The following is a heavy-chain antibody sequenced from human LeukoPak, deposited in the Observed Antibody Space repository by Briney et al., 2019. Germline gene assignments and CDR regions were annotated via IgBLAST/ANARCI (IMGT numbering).Heavy chain of an antibody. Sequence: GGSLRLSCAASGFTFSSYWMHWVRQAPGKGLVWVSRINSDGSSTSYADSVKGRFTISRDNAKNTLYLQMNSLRAEDTAVYYCARDLRLGYRSSTSCYTDYMDVWGKGTTVTVSS. CDR3: ARDLRLGYRSSTSCYTDYMDV. CDR1: GFTFSSYW. D-gene: IGHD2-2*02. J-gene: IGHJ6*03. CDR2: INSDGSST. V-gene: IGHV3-74*01.